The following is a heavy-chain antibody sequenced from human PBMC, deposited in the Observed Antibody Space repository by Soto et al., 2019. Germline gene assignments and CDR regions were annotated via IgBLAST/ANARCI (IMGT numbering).Heavy chain of an antibody. V-gene: IGHV3-30*03. J-gene: IGHJ6*02. D-gene: IGHD6-13*01. CDR1: GFTFRSYG. CDR3: ATDPAFFAQSSSWYGGMDV. CDR2: ISYDGSNK. Sequence: PVEFLRLSCGASGFTFRSYGMHWVRQAPGKGLEWVAVISYDGSNKYYADSVKGRFTISRDNSKNTLYLQMNSLRAEDTAVYYWATDPAFFAQSSSWYGGMDVSGLVTTVTVS.